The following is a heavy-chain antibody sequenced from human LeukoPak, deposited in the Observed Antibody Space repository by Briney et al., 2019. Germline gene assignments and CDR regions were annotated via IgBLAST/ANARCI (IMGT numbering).Heavy chain of an antibody. CDR3: ARGSITIFGVVPGGAFDI. Sequence: SETLSLTCTVSGGSISSYYWSWIRQPPGKGLEWIGYIYYSGSTNYNPSLKSRVTISADTSKNQFSLKLSSVTAADTVVYYCARGSITIFGVVPGGAFDIWGQGTMVTVSS. D-gene: IGHD3-3*01. CDR1: GGSISSYY. J-gene: IGHJ3*02. V-gene: IGHV4-59*08. CDR2: IYYSGST.